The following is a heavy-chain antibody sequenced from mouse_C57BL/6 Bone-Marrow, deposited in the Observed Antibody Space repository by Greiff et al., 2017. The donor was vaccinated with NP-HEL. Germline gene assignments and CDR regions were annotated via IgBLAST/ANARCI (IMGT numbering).Heavy chain of an antibody. V-gene: IGHV1-19*01. CDR3: ATGAHWYFDV. J-gene: IGHJ1*03. CDR1: GYTFTDYY. D-gene: IGHD3-1*01. Sequence: VQLKESGPVLVKPGASVKMSCKASGYTFTDYYMNWVKQSHGKSLEWIGVINPYNGGTSYNQKFKGKATLTVDKSSSTAYMELNSLTSEDSAVYYCATGAHWYFDVWGTGTTVTVSS. CDR2: INPYNGGT.